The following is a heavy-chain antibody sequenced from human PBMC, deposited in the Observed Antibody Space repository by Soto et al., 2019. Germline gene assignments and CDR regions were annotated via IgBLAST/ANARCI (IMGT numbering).Heavy chain of an antibody. J-gene: IGHJ5*02. V-gene: IGHV1-69*13. CDR2: IIPIFGTA. CDR1: GGTFSSYA. CDR3: ARDRYSSPLKSGRNWFDP. Sequence: SVKVSCKASGGTFSSYAISWVRQAPGQGLEWMGGIIPIFGTANYAQKFQGRVTITADESTSTAYMELSSLRSEDTAVYYCARDRYSSPLKSGRNWFDPWGQGTLVTVSS. D-gene: IGHD6-13*01.